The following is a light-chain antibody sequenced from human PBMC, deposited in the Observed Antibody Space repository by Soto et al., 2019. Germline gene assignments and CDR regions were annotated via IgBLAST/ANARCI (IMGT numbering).Light chain of an antibody. V-gene: IGLV2-14*01. J-gene: IGLJ2*01. CDR3: SSYTSSSPYVV. CDR1: SSDVGGYNY. Sequence: QSALTQPASVAGSPGQSITISCTGTSSDVGGYNYVSWYQQHPGKAPKHMIYDVSNRPSGVSNRFSGSKSGNTASLAISGLQAEDEADYYCSSYTSSSPYVVFGGGTKLNVL. CDR2: DVS.